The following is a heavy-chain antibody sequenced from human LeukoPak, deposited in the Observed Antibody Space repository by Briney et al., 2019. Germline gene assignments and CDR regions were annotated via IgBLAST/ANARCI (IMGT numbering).Heavy chain of an antibody. J-gene: IGHJ4*02. CDR1: GYTFTSYY. V-gene: IGHV1-2*02. D-gene: IGHD3-9*01. CDR2: INPNSGGT. CDR3: ARDHEINFDWFRFDY. Sequence: ASVKVSCKASGYTFTSYYMHWVRQAPGQGLEWMGWINPNSGGTNYAQKFQGRVTMTRDTSISTAYMELSRLRSDDTAVYYCARDHEINFDWFRFDYWGQGTLVTVSS.